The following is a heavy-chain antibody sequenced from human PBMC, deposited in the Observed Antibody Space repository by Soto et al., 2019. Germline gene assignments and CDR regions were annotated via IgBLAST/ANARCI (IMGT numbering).Heavy chain of an antibody. J-gene: IGHJ6*03. CDR1: GYALTVYR. Sequence: GAPLKVACKGAGYALTVYRSSWVRHAPGQGLEWMGWISAYNGNTNYAQKLQGRVTMTTDTSTSTAYMELRSLRSDDTAVYYCVVVNNAYDILSGDMEVRGKRTTVTVS. D-gene: IGHD3-9*01. CDR3: VVVNNAYDILSGDMEV. CDR2: ISAYNGNT. V-gene: IGHV1-18*01.